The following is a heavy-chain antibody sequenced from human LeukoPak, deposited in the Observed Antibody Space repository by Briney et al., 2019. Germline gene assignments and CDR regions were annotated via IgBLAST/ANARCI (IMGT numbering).Heavy chain of an antibody. V-gene: IGHV3-11*01. J-gene: IGHJ5*02. CDR2: ISSSGSTI. CDR1: GFTFSDYY. CDR3: ARSGYVRFLEWLLNWFDP. Sequence: GGSLRLSCAASGFTFSDYYMSWIRQAPGKGLEWVSYISSSGSTIYYADSVKGRFTNSRDNAKNPLYLQMNSLRAEDTAVYYCARSGYVRFLEWLLNWFDPWGQGTLVTVSS. D-gene: IGHD3-3*01.